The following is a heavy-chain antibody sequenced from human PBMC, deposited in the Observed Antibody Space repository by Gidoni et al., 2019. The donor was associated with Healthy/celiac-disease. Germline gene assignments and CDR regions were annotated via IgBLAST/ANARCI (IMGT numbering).Heavy chain of an antibody. CDR2: ISGSGGST. V-gene: IGHV3-23*01. D-gene: IGHD3-9*01. CDR1: CFTFSSYA. CDR3: AKSREYYDILTGYSPVDY. Sequence: EVQLLESGGGLVQPGGSLRLSCAASCFTFSSYAMSWVRQAPGKGLEWVSAISGSGGSTYYADSVKGRFTISRDNSKNTLYLQMNSLRAEDTAVYYCAKSREYYDILTGYSPVDYWGQGTLVTVSS. J-gene: IGHJ4*02.